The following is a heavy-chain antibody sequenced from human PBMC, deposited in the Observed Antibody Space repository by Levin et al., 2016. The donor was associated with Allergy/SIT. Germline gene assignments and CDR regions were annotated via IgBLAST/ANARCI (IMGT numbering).Heavy chain of an antibody. CDR2: ISGDGGRT. D-gene: IGHD2-15*01. CDR1: GFTFDDYA. J-gene: IGHJ4*02. V-gene: IGHV3-43*02. Sequence: GESLKISCAASGFTFDDYAMHWVRQAPGKGLEWVSLISGDGGRTYYADSVKGRFTISRDNSKNSVYLQMNSLRSEDTAVYYCATDSGGSPFDYWGQGTLVTVSS. CDR3: ATDSGGSPFDY.